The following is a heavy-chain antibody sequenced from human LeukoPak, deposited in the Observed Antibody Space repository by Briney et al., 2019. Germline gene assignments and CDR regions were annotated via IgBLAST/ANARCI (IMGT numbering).Heavy chain of an antibody. J-gene: IGHJ4*02. CDR2: ISTDGGST. V-gene: IGHV3-64*01. CDR3: AKDSWEYSSSWSDY. CDR1: GFIFSNYA. Sequence: GGSLRLSCAASGFIFSNYAMHWVRQAPGKGLEYVSSISTDGGSTYYSNSVKGRFTISRDNSKNTLYLQMNSLRAEDTAVYYCAKDSWEYSSSWSDYWGQGTLVTVSS. D-gene: IGHD6-13*01.